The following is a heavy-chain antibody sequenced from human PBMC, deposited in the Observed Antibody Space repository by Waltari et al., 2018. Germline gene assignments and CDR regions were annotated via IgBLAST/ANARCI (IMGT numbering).Heavy chain of an antibody. Sequence: QVQLVQSGAAVKKPGSSVMVSCKAAGGAFSSYAISWVRQAPGQGLEWMGGLIHIFGTANYAQKFQGRVTITADESTSTAYMELSSLRSEDTAVYYCARATIPLYGMDVWGQGTTVTVSS. D-gene: IGHD3-9*01. CDR3: ARATIPLYGMDV. V-gene: IGHV1-69*01. CDR1: GGAFSSYA. CDR2: LIHIFGTA. J-gene: IGHJ6*02.